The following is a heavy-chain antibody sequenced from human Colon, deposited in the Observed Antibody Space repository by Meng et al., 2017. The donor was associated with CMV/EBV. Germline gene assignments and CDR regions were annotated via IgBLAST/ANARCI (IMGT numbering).Heavy chain of an antibody. CDR1: GYTFTSDA. D-gene: IGHD2/OR15-2a*01. CDR2: INPGSGNT. J-gene: IGHJ5*02. CDR3: ATSFYGGLP. Sequence: HVHRVQSGAEEKKPGAAVKVSCKTSGYTFTSDAIHWVRQVPGQRLEWMGWINPGSGNTKYSQKFQGRVTFTRDTSASTAYMELSSLRSEDTAVYYCATSFYGGLPWGQGTLVTVYS. V-gene: IGHV1-3*05.